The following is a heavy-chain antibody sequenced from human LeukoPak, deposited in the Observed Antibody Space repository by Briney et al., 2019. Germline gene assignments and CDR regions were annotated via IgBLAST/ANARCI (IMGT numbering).Heavy chain of an antibody. J-gene: IGHJ4*02. CDR1: GGSFSGYY. CDR3: ARGYSY. D-gene: IGHD2-15*01. V-gene: IGHV4-34*01. Sequence: SETLSLTCAVYGGSFSGYYWSWIRQPPGKELEWIGEINHSGSTNYNPSLKSRVTISVDTSKNQFSLKLSSVTAADTAVYYCARGYSYWGQGTLVTVSS. CDR2: INHSGST.